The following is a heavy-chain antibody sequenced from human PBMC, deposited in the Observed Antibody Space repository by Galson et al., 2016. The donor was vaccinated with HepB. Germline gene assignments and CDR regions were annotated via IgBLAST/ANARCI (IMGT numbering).Heavy chain of an antibody. CDR1: GFTFSDFG. V-gene: IGHV3-33*01. CDR2: IWYDGSNK. Sequence: SLRLSCAASGFTFSDFGMHWVRQAPGKGLEWVALIWYDGSNKHYADSVKGRFTISRDNSKNTLYLQMNSLTAEDTAVYYSARFGGSLGMDVWGQGTTVTVSS. D-gene: IGHD2-15*01. CDR3: ARFGGSLGMDV. J-gene: IGHJ6*02.